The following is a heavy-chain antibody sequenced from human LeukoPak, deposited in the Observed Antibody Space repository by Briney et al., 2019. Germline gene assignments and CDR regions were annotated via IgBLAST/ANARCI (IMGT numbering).Heavy chain of an antibody. V-gene: IGHV3-11*06. Sequence: PGGSLRLSCAASGFTFSDYNMRWIRQAPGKGLEWVSYISGGSSFTYYVDSVKGRFTISRDNAKNSLYLQMNSLRAEDTAVYYCARDLGYSSGPNYWGQGTRVTVSS. J-gene: IGHJ4*02. CDR1: GFTFSDYN. CDR2: ISGGSSFT. D-gene: IGHD6-19*01. CDR3: ARDLGYSSGPNY.